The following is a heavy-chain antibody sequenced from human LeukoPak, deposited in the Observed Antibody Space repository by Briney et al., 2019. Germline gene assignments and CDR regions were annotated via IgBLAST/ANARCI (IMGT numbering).Heavy chain of an antibody. CDR2: INPNSGGT. D-gene: IGHD1-26*01. CDR3: ARIVGSTGGES. J-gene: IGHJ3*01. V-gene: IGHV1-2*02. CDR1: GYTFTGYY. Sequence: GASVKVPCKASGYTFTGYYMHWVRQAPGQGLEWMGWINPNSGGTNYAQKFQGRVTMTRDTSISTAYMELSRLRSEDTAVYYCARIVGSTGGESWGQGTMVTVSS.